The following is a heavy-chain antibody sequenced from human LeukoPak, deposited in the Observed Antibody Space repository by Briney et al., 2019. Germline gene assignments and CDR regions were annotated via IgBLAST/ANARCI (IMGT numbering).Heavy chain of an antibody. J-gene: IGHJ4*02. CDR2: IYYSGST. D-gene: IGHD6-19*01. V-gene: IGHV4-59*01. CDR1: GGSISSYY. CDR3: ARGSGWYYY. Sequence: NPSETLSLTCTVSGGSISSYYWSWTRQPPGKGLEWIGYIYYSGSTNYNPSLKSRVTISVDTSKNQFSLKLSSVTAADTAVYYCARGSGWYYYWGQGTLVTVSS.